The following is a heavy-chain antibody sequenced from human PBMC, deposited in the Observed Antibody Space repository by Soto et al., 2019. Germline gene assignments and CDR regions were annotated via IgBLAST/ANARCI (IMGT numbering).Heavy chain of an antibody. CDR2: IDWDDDK. J-gene: IGHJ4*02. Sequence: GSGPTLVNPTRTLTLTCTFSGYSLSTSGMRVSWIRQPPGKALEWLARIDWDDDKFHNTSLKTRLTISKDSSKNQVVLTMTNMDPVDTATYYCARMFHCSGGTCSFDYWGQGALVTVSS. V-gene: IGHV2-70*04. CDR3: ARMFHCSGGTCSFDY. D-gene: IGHD2-15*01. CDR1: GYSLSTSGMR.